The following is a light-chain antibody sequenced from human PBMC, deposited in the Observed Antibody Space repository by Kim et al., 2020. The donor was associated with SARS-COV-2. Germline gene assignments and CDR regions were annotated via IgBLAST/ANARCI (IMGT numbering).Light chain of an antibody. J-gene: IGKJ1*01. CDR2: DAS. V-gene: IGKV1-5*01. Sequence: LSTFVGDRVPITCRASQSISSWLAWYQQKPGKSPKLLIYDASSLESGFPSRFSGSGSGTEFTLTISSLQPDDFATYYCLQYNSYWTFGQGTKLEI. CDR1: QSISSW. CDR3: LQYNSYWT.